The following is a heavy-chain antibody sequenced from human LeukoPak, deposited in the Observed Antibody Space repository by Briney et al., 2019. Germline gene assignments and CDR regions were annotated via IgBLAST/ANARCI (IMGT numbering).Heavy chain of an antibody. Sequence: PGGSLRLSCAASGFTVSSNYMSWVRQAPGKGLEWVSYISSSSSTIYYADSVKGRFTISRDNAKNSLYLQMNSLRAEDTAVYYCSGSYGYWGQGTLVTVSS. CDR3: SGSYGY. J-gene: IGHJ4*02. V-gene: IGHV3-48*01. CDR2: ISSSSSTI. CDR1: GFTVSSNY. D-gene: IGHD1-26*01.